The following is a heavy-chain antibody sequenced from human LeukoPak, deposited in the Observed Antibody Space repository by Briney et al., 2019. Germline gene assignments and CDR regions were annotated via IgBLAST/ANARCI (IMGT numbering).Heavy chain of an antibody. CDR2: INPSGGST. J-gene: IGHJ5*02. D-gene: IGHD2-15*01. Sequence: ASVKVSCKVSGYTLTELSMHWVRQAPGQGLEWMGIINPSGGSTSYAQKFQGRVTMTRDTSTSTVYMELSSLRSEDTAVYYCARDCGGSSSDNWFDPWGQGTLVTVSS. CDR1: GYTLTELS. CDR3: ARDCGGSSSDNWFDP. V-gene: IGHV1-46*01.